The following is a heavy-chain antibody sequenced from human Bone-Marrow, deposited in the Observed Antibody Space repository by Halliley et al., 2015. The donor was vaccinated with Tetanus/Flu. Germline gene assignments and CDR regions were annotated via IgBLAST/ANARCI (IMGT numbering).Heavy chain of an antibody. CDR2: RGSPI. J-gene: IGHJ6*02. Sequence: RGSPITPADSVKGRFPISRDNAKNSIHLEMNSLRAEDTAVYYCARMGIMFFGVLRPYYGMDVWGQGTTVTVS. D-gene: IGHD3-3*01. CDR3: ARMGIMFFGVLRPYYGMDV. V-gene: IGHV3-11*01.